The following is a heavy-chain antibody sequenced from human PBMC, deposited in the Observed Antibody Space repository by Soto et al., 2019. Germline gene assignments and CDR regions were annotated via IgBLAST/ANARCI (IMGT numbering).Heavy chain of an antibody. Sequence: QVQLVESGGGVVQPGRSLRLSCAASGFTFSSYAMHWVRQAPGKGLEWVAVISYDVSNKYYADSVKGRFTISRDNSKNTLYLQMNSLRAEDTAVYYCVRDPVDIVATINYSYGMDVWGQGTTVTASS. CDR2: ISYDVSNK. D-gene: IGHD5-12*01. CDR3: VRDPVDIVATINYSYGMDV. V-gene: IGHV3-30-3*01. J-gene: IGHJ6*02. CDR1: GFTFSSYA.